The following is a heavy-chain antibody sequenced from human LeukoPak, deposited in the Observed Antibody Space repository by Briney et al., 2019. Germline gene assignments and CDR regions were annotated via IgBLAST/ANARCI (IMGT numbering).Heavy chain of an antibody. CDR3: AKDTVLLVPAAPDY. Sequence: PGGSLRLSCAASGFTFSDHYMIWLRQAPGKGLEAISYISHNGETKYYADSVKGRLSISRDNAKSSLYLQMNSLRAEDTAVYYCAKDTVLLVPAAPDYWGQGTLVTVSS. CDR2: ISHNGETK. V-gene: IGHV3-11*01. CDR1: GFTFSDHY. J-gene: IGHJ4*02. D-gene: IGHD2-2*01.